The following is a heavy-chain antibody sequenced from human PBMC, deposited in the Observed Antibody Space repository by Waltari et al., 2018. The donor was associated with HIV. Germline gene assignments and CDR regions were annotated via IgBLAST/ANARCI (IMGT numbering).Heavy chain of an antibody. V-gene: IGHV7-4-1*01. CDR1: GYTFTSYA. CDR2: INTNTGNP. D-gene: IGHD6-13*01. J-gene: IGHJ5*02. Sequence: QVQLVQSGSELKKPGASVKVSCKASGYTFTSYAMNWVRQAPGQGLEWMGWINTNTGNPTYAQGFTGRFVFSLDTSVSTAYLQICSLKAEDTAVYYCAREGMIAAAGGYNWFDPWGQGTLVTVSS. CDR3: AREGMIAAAGGYNWFDP.